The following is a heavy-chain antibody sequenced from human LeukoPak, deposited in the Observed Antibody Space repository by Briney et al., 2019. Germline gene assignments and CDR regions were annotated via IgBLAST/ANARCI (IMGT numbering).Heavy chain of an antibody. D-gene: IGHD3-22*01. CDR3: ARDEDSSGYSDY. J-gene: IGHJ4*02. CDR1: GGSISSYY. CDR2: IYYSGST. V-gene: IGHV4-59*01. Sequence: PSETLSLTCTVSGGSISSYYWSWIRQPPGKGLEWIGYIYYSGSTNYNPSLKSRVTTSVDTSKNQFSLKLSSVTAADTAVYYCARDEDSSGYSDYWGQGTLVTVSS.